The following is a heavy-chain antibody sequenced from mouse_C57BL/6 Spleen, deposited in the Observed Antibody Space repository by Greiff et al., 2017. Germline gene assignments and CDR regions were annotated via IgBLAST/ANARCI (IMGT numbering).Heavy chain of an antibody. CDR2: IDPNSGGT. CDR1: GYTFTSYW. V-gene: IGHV1-72*01. J-gene: IGHJ3*01. CDR3: SSIPRSTMVVQGFAY. D-gene: IGHD2-2*01. Sequence: QVQLKQPGAELVKPGASVKLSCKASGYTFTSYWMHWVKQRPGRGLEWIGRIDPNSGGTKYNEKFKSKATLTVDKPSSTAYMRLSSLTSEDSAVYYCSSIPRSTMVVQGFAYWGQGTLVTVSA.